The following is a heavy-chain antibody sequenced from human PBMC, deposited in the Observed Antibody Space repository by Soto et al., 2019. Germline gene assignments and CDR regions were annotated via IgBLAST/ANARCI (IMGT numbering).Heavy chain of an antibody. D-gene: IGHD3-3*01. Sequence: GGSLRLSCAASGFTFSSYSMNWVRQAPGKGLEWVSSISSSSSYIYYADSVKGRFTISRDNAKNSLYLQMNSLRAEDTAVYYCALCEIRFLEWLSQPQDYYYGMDVWGQGTTVTVSS. V-gene: IGHV3-21*01. J-gene: IGHJ6*02. CDR3: ALCEIRFLEWLSQPQDYYYGMDV. CDR2: ISSSSSYI. CDR1: GFTFSSYS.